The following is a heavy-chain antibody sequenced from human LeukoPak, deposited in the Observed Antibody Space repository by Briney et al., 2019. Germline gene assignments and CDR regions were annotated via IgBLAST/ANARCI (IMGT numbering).Heavy chain of an antibody. D-gene: IGHD6-6*01. J-gene: IGHJ3*02. CDR1: GFTFSSYA. CDR3: ATDSIAARLRYDAFDI. Sequence: GGSLRLSCAASGFTFSSYAMSWVRQAPGKGPEWVSAISGSGGSTYYADSVKGRFTISRDNSKNTLYLQMNSLRAEDTAVYYCATDSIAARLRYDAFDIWGQGTMVTVSS. CDR2: ISGSGGST. V-gene: IGHV3-23*01.